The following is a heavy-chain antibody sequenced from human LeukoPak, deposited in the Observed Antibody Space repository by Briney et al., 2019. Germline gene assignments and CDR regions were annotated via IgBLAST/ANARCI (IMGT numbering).Heavy chain of an antibody. Sequence: PGGSLRLSCAASGFTFSDYYMSWIRQAPGKGLEWVSYISSSGSTIYYADSVKGRFTISRDNAKNSLYLQMNSLRAEDTAVYYCARALAYYYGSAPSDVHFDYWGQGTLVTASS. D-gene: IGHD3-10*01. V-gene: IGHV3-11*04. CDR3: ARALAYYYGSAPSDVHFDY. J-gene: IGHJ4*02. CDR1: GFTFSDYY. CDR2: ISSSGSTI.